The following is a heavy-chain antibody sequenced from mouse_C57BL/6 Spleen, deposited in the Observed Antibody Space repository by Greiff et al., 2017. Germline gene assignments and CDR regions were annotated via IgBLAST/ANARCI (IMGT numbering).Heavy chain of an antibody. CDR1: GYSITSGYY. D-gene: IGHD2-5*01. CDR2: ISYDGSN. V-gene: IGHV3-6*01. Sequence: EVQLVESGPGLVKPSQSLSLTCSVTGYSITSGYYWNWIRQFPGNKLEWMGYISYDGSNNYNPSLKNRISITRDTSKNQFFLKLNSVTTEDTATYYCARGDYSNAFAYWGQGTLVTVSA. CDR3: ARGDYSNAFAY. J-gene: IGHJ3*01.